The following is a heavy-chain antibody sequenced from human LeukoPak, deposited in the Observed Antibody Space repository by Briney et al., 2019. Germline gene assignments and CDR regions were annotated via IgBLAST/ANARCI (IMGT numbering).Heavy chain of an antibody. J-gene: IGHJ4*02. CDR3: ARDRYFDWLEFDY. V-gene: IGHV4-34*01. CDR2: INHSGST. D-gene: IGHD3-9*01. Sequence: PSETLSLTCAVYGGSFSGYYWSWIRQPPGKGREWIGEINHSGSTNYNPSLKSRVTILVDTSKSQFSLKLSSVTPADTAVYYFARDRYFDWLEFDYWGQGTLVTVSS. CDR1: GGSFSGYY.